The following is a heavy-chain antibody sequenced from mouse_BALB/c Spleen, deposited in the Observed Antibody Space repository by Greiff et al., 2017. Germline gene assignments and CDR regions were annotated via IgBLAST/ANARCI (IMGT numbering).Heavy chain of an antibody. Sequence: EVMLVESGPSLVKPSQTLSLTCSVTGDSITSGYWNWIRKFPGNKLEYMGYISYSGSTYYNPSLKSRISITRDTSKNQYYLQLNSVTTEDTATYYCARYFDYDGSYFDYWGQGTTLTVSS. CDR3: ARYFDYDGSYFDY. D-gene: IGHD2-4*01. J-gene: IGHJ2*01. CDR1: GDSITSGY. CDR2: ISYSGST. V-gene: IGHV3-8*02.